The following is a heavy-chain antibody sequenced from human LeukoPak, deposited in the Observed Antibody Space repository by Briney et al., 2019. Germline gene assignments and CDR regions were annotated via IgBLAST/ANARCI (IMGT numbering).Heavy chain of an antibody. J-gene: IGHJ4*02. CDR3: ARVLVYYDFWSGYYTGCYFDY. CDR2: INHSGST. CDR1: GGSFSGYY. V-gene: IGHV4-34*01. Sequence: PSETLSLTCAVYGGSFSGYYWSWIRQPPGKGLEWIGEINHSGSTNYNPSLKSRVTISVDTSKNQFSLKLSSVTAADTAVYYCARVLVYYDFWSGYYTGCYFDYWGQGTLVTVSS. D-gene: IGHD3-3*01.